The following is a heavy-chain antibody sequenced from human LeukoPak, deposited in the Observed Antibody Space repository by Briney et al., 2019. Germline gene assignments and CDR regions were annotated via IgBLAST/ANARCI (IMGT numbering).Heavy chain of an antibody. Sequence: SVKVSCKASGGTFSSYAISWVRQAPGQGLEWMGGIIPIFGTANYAQKFQGRVTITADESTSTAYMELSSLRSEDTAVYYCARDTRGGYGDYVDCWGQGTLVTVSS. CDR1: GGTFSSYA. CDR2: IIPIFGTA. CDR3: ARDTRGGYGDYVDC. D-gene: IGHD4-17*01. J-gene: IGHJ4*02. V-gene: IGHV1-69*13.